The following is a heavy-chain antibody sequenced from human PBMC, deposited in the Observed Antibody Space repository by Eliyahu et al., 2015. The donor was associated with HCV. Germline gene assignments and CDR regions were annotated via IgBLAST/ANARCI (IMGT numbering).Heavy chain of an antibody. D-gene: IGHD2-2*01. V-gene: IGHV4-39*01. Sequence: HLQLQESGPGLVKPSETLSLXCTVXSASIXSNXYSWGWIRQPPGKGLEWIGNIYHIGSTFYNPSLKSRVTISVDTSEKRFSLRLSSVTAADTAIYYCARRSPPDMYQDFPVDGTDGLDVWGQGTTVTVSS. J-gene: IGHJ6*02. CDR1: SASIXSNXYS. CDR2: IYHIGST. CDR3: ARRSPPDMYQDFPVDGTDGLDV.